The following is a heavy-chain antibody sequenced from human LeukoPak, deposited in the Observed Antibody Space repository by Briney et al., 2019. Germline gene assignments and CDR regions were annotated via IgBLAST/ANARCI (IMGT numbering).Heavy chain of an antibody. CDR1: GFTFSSYW. CDR2: VKQDGSQK. V-gene: IGHV3-7*05. Sequence: GGSLALSCTASGFTFSSYWMSWVRQAPGKGLEWVATVKQDGSQKEYVESVQGRFTVSRDNAKNSLYLHMNRLRAEDTAVYYCARDPTATNFHDAFDIWGQGTMVTVSS. CDR3: ARDPTATNFHDAFDI. J-gene: IGHJ3*02. D-gene: IGHD4-17*01.